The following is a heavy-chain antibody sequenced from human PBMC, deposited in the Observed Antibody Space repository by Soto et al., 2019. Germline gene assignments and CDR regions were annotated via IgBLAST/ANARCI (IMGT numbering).Heavy chain of an antibody. CDR2: IIPIFGTT. Sequence: QVQLVQAGAEVRRPGSSVKVSCKASGGTFGSNAISWVRQAPGQGLEWMGGIIPIFGTTNNAQKFQGRVTISADESTNTAYMELSNMRSEDTAIYYCAREGYTFGPRAVSGAFDIWGQGTVVTVSS. D-gene: IGHD2-2*02. J-gene: IGHJ3*02. CDR3: AREGYTFGPRAVSGAFDI. CDR1: GGTFGSNA. V-gene: IGHV1-69*12.